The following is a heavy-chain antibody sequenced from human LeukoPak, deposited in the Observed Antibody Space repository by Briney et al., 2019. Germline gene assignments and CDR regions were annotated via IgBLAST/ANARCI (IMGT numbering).Heavy chain of an antibody. CDR3: ARDFLSYDGSENHFEDTFDI. V-gene: IGHV1-18*01. D-gene: IGHD3-22*01. CDR2: VGAFNGNT. CDR1: AYSFDRYG. Sequence: ASVKVSCKASAYSFDRYGISWVRQAPGQGLEWLGWVGAFNGNTNYARNLHGRVTMTADTSTTTAYMELRSLSSDDTAVYYCARDFLSYDGSENHFEDTFDIWGQGTMVTVSS. J-gene: IGHJ3*02.